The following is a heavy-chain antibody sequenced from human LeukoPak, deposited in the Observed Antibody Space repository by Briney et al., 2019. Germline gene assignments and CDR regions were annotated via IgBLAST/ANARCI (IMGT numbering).Heavy chain of an antibody. Sequence: GGSLRLSCAASGFTFSSYGMSWVRQAPGKGLEWVLAISGSGGSTYYADSVKGRFTISRDNSKNTLYLQMNSLRAEDTAVYYCAKYDSSGYYPFFDYWGQGTLVTVSS. CDR2: ISGSGGST. D-gene: IGHD3-22*01. V-gene: IGHV3-23*01. J-gene: IGHJ4*02. CDR3: AKYDSSGYYPFFDY. CDR1: GFTFSSYG.